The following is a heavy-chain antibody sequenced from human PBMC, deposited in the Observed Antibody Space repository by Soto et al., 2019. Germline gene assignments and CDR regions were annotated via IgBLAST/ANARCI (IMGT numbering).Heavy chain of an antibody. CDR3: AREREQRTQFDP. CDR2: IIPILGIA. CDR1: GGTFSSYT. D-gene: IGHD6-25*01. V-gene: IGHV1-69*08. Sequence: QVQLVQSGAEVKKPGSSVKVSCKASGGTFSSYTISWVRQAPGQGLEWMGRIIPILGIANYAQKFQGRVTITADKSTSTAHMELSSVRSEDPAGYYCAREREQRTQFDPWGQGTLVTVSS. J-gene: IGHJ5*02.